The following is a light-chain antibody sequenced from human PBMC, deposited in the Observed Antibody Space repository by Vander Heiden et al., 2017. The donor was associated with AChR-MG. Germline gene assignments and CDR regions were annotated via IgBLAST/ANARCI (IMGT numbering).Light chain of an antibody. CDR2: ATS. J-gene: IGKJ4*01. CDR3: QQVKAYPLT. V-gene: IGKV1-9*01. CDR1: QDIRSS. Sequence: DIQLTQPPPFLSASVGDTVTITCRASQDIRSSLIWYQQKPGKAPNLLIYATSTLQNGVPSRFSGSGSGTEFTLRISNLQPEDFATYYCQQVKAYPLTFGGGTKVEIK.